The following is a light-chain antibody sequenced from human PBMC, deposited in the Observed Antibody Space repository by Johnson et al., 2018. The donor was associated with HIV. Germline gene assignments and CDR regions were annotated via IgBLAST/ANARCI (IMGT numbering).Light chain of an antibody. CDR3: GTWDSSLSAGRYV. Sequence: QSVLTQPPSVSAAPGQKVTISCSGSSSNIGNSYISWYQQLPGTAPKLLIYKNDQRPSGIPDRFSGSKSGTSATLGITGLQTGDEADYYCGTWDSSLSAGRYVFGTGTKVTVL. CDR1: SSNIGNSY. CDR2: KND. V-gene: IGLV1-51*02. J-gene: IGLJ1*01.